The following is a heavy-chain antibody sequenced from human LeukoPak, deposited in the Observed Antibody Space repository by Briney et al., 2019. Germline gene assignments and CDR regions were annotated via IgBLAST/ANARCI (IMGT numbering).Heavy chain of an antibody. CDR2: IYYSGSGST. J-gene: IGHJ6*03. D-gene: IGHD2-21*02. V-gene: IGHV4-39*07. Sequence: SETLSLTCTVSGGSISSSSYYWGWIRQPPGKGLEWIGSIYYSGSGSTYYNPSLKSRVTISVDTSKNQFSLKLSSVTAADTAVYYCARGVCGGDCYFDPDYYNYYMDVWGKGTTVTVSS. CDR3: ARGVCGGDCYFDPDYYNYYMDV. CDR1: GGSISSSSYY.